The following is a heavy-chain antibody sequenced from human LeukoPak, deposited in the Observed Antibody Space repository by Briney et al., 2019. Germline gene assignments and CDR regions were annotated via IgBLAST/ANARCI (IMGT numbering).Heavy chain of an antibody. CDR2: ISSSRSTI. D-gene: IGHD6-19*01. CDR3: ARDNPLYSSGWSLFGAFDI. Sequence: GGSLRLACAASGFTFSSYEMNWVRQAPGKGLEWVSYISSSRSTIYYADSVKGRFTISRDNAKNSLYLQMNSLRAEDTAVYYCARDNPLYSSGWSLFGAFDIWGQGTMVTVSS. J-gene: IGHJ3*02. CDR1: GFTFSSYE. V-gene: IGHV3-48*03.